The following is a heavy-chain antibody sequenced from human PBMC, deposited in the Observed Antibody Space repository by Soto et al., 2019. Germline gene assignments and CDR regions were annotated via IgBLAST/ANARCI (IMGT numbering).Heavy chain of an antibody. CDR2: IYYSGST. V-gene: IGHV4-30-4*01. CDR3: VREGADNCFDP. Sequence: QVQLQESGPGLVKPSQTLSLTCSVSGGSISSGDYYWSWIRQPPGKGLEWIGYIYYSGSTFYNPSLKNRVTISLDTSKIQFSLKLSSVTAADTAVYYCVREGADNCFDPWGQGTLVTVSS. D-gene: IGHD3-16*01. CDR1: GGSISSGDYY. J-gene: IGHJ5*02.